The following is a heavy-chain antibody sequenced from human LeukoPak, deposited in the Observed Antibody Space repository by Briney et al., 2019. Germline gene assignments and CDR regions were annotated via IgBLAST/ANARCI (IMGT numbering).Heavy chain of an antibody. CDR3: ARPSQVAYDSSGYLDF. CDR1: GFAFSDYY. Sequence: GGSLRLSCATSGFAFSDYYMSWVRQAPGKGLEWVAFITRDGTTIHYKDSVKGRFTVSRDNAKNSLYLQINSLRAEDTAMYYCARPSQVAYDSSGYLDFWGQGTLVTVSS. D-gene: IGHD3-22*01. V-gene: IGHV3-11*01. J-gene: IGHJ4*02. CDR2: ITRDGTTI.